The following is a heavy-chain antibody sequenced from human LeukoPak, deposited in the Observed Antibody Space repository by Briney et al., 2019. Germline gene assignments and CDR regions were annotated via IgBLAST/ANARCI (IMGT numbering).Heavy chain of an antibody. V-gene: IGHV3-48*03. CDR2: MSSRDNTR. CDR3: AKGPTIPPHYSTTRNYFETKAHFDY. D-gene: IGHD1-26*01. Sequence: PGGSLRLSCAASGFTFSSFEMDWVRQAPGKGLEWISYMSSRDNTRYYAESAKGRFTISRDNSKNSLYLQMNSLRPEDTALYYCAKGPTIPPHYSTTRNYFETKAHFDYWGQGTLVTVSS. CDR1: GFTFSSFE. J-gene: IGHJ4*02.